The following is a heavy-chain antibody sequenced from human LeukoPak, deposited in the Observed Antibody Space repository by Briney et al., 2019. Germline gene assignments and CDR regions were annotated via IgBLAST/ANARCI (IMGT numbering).Heavy chain of an antibody. V-gene: IGHV1-3*01. Sequence: GASVKVSCKASGYTFTSYAMHWVRQAPGQRLEWMGWINAGNGNTKYSQKFQGRVTITRDTSASTAYMELSSLRSEDTAVYYCARDSPGYSSGWYGTFDYWGQGTLVTVSS. CDR2: INAGNGNT. J-gene: IGHJ4*02. D-gene: IGHD6-19*01. CDR3: ARDSPGYSSGWYGTFDY. CDR1: GYTFTSYA.